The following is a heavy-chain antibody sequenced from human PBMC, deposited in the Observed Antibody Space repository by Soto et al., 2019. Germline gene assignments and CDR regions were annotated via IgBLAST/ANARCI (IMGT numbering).Heavy chain of an antibody. V-gene: IGHV3-15*01. D-gene: IGHD3-10*01. CDR1: GFNFSSFA. CDR3: TTVGYYYGSGNDY. J-gene: IGHJ4*02. Sequence: GALRLSCAGSGFNFSSFAMTWVRQAPGKGLEWVGRIKSKTDGGTTDYAAPVKGRFTISRDDSKNTLYLQMNSLKTEDTAVYYCTTVGYYYGSGNDYWGQGTLVTVSS. CDR2: IKSKTDGGTT.